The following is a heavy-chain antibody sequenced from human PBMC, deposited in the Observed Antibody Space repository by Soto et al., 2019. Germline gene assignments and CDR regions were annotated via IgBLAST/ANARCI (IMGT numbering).Heavy chain of an antibody. D-gene: IGHD6-13*01. V-gene: IGHV3-30-3*01. CDR3: ARDTAAAGIGRWFDP. CDR2: ISYDGSNK. CDR1: GFTFSSYA. Sequence: GSLRLSCAASGFTFSSYAMHWVRQAPGKGLEWVAVISYDGSNKYYADSVKGRFTISRDNSKNTLYLQMNSLRAEDTAVYYCARDTAAAGIGRWFDPWGQGTLVTAPQ. J-gene: IGHJ5*02.